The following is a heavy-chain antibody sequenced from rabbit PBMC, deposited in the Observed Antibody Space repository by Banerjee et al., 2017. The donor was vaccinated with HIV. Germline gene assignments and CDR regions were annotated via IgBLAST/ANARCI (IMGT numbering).Heavy chain of an antibody. CDR2: MDAGSSNRT. J-gene: IGHJ4*01. CDR1: GFSLSTYN. V-gene: IGHV1S45*01. Sequence: QEQLEESGGDLVKPEGSLTLTCTASGFSLSTYNIEWVRQAPGKGLEWIACMDAGSSNRTYYASWAKGRFTISKTSSTTVTLQMTSLTAADTASYFCARDLAGVIGWNFNLWGPGTLVTVS. D-gene: IGHD4-1*01. CDR3: ARDLAGVIGWNFNL.